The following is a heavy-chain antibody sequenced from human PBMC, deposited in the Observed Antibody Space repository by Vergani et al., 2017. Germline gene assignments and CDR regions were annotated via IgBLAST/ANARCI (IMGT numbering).Heavy chain of an antibody. J-gene: IGHJ5*02. CDR3: AKRRGLVVITNSDL. CDR2: ISGSGGST. V-gene: IGHV3-23*01. D-gene: IGHD3-22*01. Sequence: EVRLLESGGGLVQPGGSLRLSCAASGFTFSSYAMSWVRQAPGKGLEWVSAISGSGGSTYYADSVKGRFTISRDNSKNTLYLQMNSLRAEDTAVYYCAKRRGLVVITNSDLWGQGTLVTVSS. CDR1: GFTFSSYA.